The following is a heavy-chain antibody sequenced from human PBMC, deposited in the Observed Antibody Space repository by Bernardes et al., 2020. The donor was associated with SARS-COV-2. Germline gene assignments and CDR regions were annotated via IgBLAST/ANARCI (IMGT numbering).Heavy chain of an antibody. D-gene: IGHD3-22*01. CDR3: AKDTKRHRAYYYDSSGYPEDAFDI. Sequence: GGSLRLSCAASGFTFDDYAMHWVRQAPGKGLEWVSGISWNSGSIGYADSVKGRFTISRDNAKNSLYLQMNSLRAEDTALYYCAKDTKRHRAYYYDSSGYPEDAFDIWGQGTMVTVSS. CDR2: ISWNSGSI. J-gene: IGHJ3*02. CDR1: GFTFDDYA. V-gene: IGHV3-9*01.